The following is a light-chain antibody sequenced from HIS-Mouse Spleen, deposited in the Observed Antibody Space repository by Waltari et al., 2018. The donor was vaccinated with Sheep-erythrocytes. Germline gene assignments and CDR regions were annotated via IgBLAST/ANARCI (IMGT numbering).Light chain of an antibody. Sequence: QAVLPQPSSLSASPGASASLTCTLRSCIKVVTYRLHWYQQKPGSPPQYLLRYKSDSDKQQGSGVPSRFSGSKDASANAGILLISGLQSEDEADYYCMIWHSSAWVFGGGTKLTVL. V-gene: IGLV5-45*03. CDR2: YKSDSDK. CDR1: SCIKVVTYR. J-gene: IGLJ3*02. CDR3: MIWHSSAWV.